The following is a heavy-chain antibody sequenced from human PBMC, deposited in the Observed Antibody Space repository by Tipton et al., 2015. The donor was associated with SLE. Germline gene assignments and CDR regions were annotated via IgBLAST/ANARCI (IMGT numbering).Heavy chain of an antibody. CDR3: ARTDYPHFLRFLD. Sequence: QLVQSGPEVKKPGSSVKVSCKASGGTFSSYAISWVRQAPGQGLEWMGRIIPILGIANYAQKFQGRVTITADKSTSTAYMELSSLRSEDTAVYYCARTDYPHFLRFLDWGQGTLVTVSS. V-gene: IGHV1-69*09. CDR2: IIPILGIA. J-gene: IGHJ4*02. CDR1: GGTFSSYA. D-gene: IGHD3-3*01.